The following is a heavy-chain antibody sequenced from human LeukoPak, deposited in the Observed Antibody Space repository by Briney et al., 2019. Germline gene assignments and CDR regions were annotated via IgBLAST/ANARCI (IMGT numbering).Heavy chain of an antibody. CDR2: ISSSSSTI. CDR3: ASFVVVPAARDAFDI. J-gene: IGHJ3*02. V-gene: IGHV3-48*01. CDR1: GFTFSSYS. D-gene: IGHD2-2*01. Sequence: PGGSLRLSCAASGFTFSSYSMNWVRQAPGKGLEWVSYISSSSSTIYYADSVKGRFTISRDNAKNSLYLQMNSLRAEDTAVYYCASFVVVPAARDAFDIWGQGTMVTVSS.